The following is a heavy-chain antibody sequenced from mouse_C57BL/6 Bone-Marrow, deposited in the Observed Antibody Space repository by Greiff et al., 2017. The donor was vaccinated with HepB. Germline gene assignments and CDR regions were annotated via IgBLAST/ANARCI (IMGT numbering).Heavy chain of an antibody. J-gene: IGHJ4*01. V-gene: IGHV5-6*01. CDR3: ARQEVKRGYYAMDY. Sequence: EVQVVESGGDLVKPGGSLKLSCAASGFTFSSYGMSWVRQTPDKRLEWVATISSGGSYTYYPDSVKGRFTISRDNAKNTLYLQMSSLKSEDTAMYYCARQEVKRGYYAMDYWGQGTSVTVSS. D-gene: IGHD2-2*01. CDR1: GFTFSSYG. CDR2: ISSGGSYT.